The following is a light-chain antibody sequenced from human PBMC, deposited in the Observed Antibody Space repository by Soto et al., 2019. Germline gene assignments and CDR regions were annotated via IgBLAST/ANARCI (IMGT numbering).Light chain of an antibody. CDR3: QQDNDWPRYT. Sequence: EIVMTQSPATLSVSPGERATLSCRASQSVGGNIAWYQQSPGQAPRLLIYGASTRATGIPARFSGSGSRTEFTLTISSLQSEDSAVYYCQQDNDWPRYTFGQGTKLEIK. CDR1: QSVGGN. V-gene: IGKV3-15*01. J-gene: IGKJ2*01. CDR2: GAS.